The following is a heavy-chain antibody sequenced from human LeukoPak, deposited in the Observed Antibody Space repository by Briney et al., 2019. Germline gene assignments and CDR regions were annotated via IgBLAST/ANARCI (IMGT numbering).Heavy chain of an antibody. Sequence: SVKVSFKASGGTFSSYAISWVRQAPGQGLEWMGRIIPIFGTANYAQKFQGRVTITTDESTSTAYMELSSLRSEDTAVYYCAREEGVRRVPSPIHVWGKGTTVTVSS. V-gene: IGHV1-69*05. CDR2: IIPIFGTA. CDR1: GGTFSSYA. D-gene: IGHD3-10*01. CDR3: AREEGVRRVPSPIHV. J-gene: IGHJ6*04.